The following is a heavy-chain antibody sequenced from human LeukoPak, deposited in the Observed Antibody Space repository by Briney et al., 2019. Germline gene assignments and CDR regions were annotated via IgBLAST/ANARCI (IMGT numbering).Heavy chain of an antibody. CDR3: ARALVTAILYED. V-gene: IGHV4-61*01. D-gene: IGHD2-21*02. CDR1: GGSVSSGSYY. J-gene: IGHJ4*02. CDR2: IYYSGST. Sequence: SETLSLTCSVSGGSVSSGSYYWSWIRQPPGKGLEWIGYIYYSGSTNYNPSLKSRVTISVDTSKNQLSLKLSSVTAADTAVYYYARALVTAILYEDWGQGTLVTVSS.